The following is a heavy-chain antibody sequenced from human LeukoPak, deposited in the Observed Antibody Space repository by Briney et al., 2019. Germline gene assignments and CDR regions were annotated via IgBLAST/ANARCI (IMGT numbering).Heavy chain of an antibody. D-gene: IGHD6-13*01. V-gene: IGHV4-59*12. CDR1: GGSISSYY. J-gene: IGHJ4*02. CDR2: VFYTGST. CDR3: AREYSSSWYEALDY. Sequence: SGSLSLTCTVSGGSISSYYWSWVRQPPGKGLGWIGFVFYTGSTNYSPSLKSRVTISVDTSKNQFSLKLSSVTAADTAVYYCAREYSSSWYEALDYWGQGTLVTVSS.